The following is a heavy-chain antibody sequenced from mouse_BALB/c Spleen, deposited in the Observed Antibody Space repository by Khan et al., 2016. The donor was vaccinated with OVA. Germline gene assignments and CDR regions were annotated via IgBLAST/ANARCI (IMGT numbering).Heavy chain of an antibody. J-gene: IGHJ3*01. CDR1: GFNIKDTY. CDR3: AGSTYYGGSY. V-gene: IGHV14-3*02. Sequence: EVQLQQSGAELVKPGASVKLSCTTSGFNIKDTYIHWVKQRPEQGLEWIGRIDPANGYTKFDPKFQGKATITTDTSSNTAYLQLSSLTSEDTAVYYCAGSTYYGGSYWGQGTLVTVSS. CDR2: IDPANGYT. D-gene: IGHD1-1*01.